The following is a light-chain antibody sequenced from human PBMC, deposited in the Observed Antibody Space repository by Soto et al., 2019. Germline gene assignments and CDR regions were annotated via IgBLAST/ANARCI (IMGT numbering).Light chain of an antibody. CDR1: RSNIGSNT. Sequence: QSVLTQPPSASGTPGQRVTISCSGSRSNIGSNTVNWYQQLPGAAPKLLIQSNNQLPSGVPDRFSGSQSDTSASLAISGLQSEDEADYYCAVWDDSLNGYVFGTGTKLTVL. J-gene: IGLJ1*01. CDR3: AVWDDSLNGYV. CDR2: SNN. V-gene: IGLV1-44*01.